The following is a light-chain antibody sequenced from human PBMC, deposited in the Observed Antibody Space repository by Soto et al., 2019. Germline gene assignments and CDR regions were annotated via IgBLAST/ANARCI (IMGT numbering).Light chain of an antibody. CDR1: STNVGSSNF. J-gene: IGLJ2*01. Sequence: QSALTQPASVSGSPGQSITISCTGTSTNVGSSNFVSWYQQYPGKAPRLVIYDGSKRPSGVSIRFSGSKSGNTASLTISGLQTEDEADYYCCSYAGPNTCVFGGGTKLTVL. CDR3: CSYAGPNTCV. V-gene: IGLV2-23*01. CDR2: DGS.